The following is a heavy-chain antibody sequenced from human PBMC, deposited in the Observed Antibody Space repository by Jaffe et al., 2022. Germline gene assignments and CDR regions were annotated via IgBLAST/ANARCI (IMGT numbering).Heavy chain of an antibody. CDR2: ISGSGGST. CDR1: GFTFSTYA. J-gene: IGHJ5*02. CDR3: AKHGWPAAFSYNWFDP. Sequence: EEYLLQSGGGMVQPGGSLRLSCAASGFTFSTYAMSWVRQAPGKGLEWVSSISGSGGSTRYADSVKGRLTISRDNSKNTLHLQMHSLRAEDTAVYYCAKHGWPAAFSYNWFDPWGQGTLVTVSS. D-gene: IGHD2-2*01. V-gene: IGHV3-23*01.